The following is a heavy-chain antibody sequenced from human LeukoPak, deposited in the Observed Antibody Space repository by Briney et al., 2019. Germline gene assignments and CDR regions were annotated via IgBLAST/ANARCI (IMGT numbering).Heavy chain of an antibody. D-gene: IGHD4-17*01. J-gene: IGHJ4*02. Sequence: GGSLRLSCAASGFTFSSYSMNWVRQAPGKGLEWVSSISSSSSYIYYADSVKGRFTISRDNAKNSLYLQMNSLRAEDTAVYYCARDKYGDYVIDYWGQGTPVTVSS. CDR2: ISSSSSYI. CDR3: ARDKYGDYVIDY. V-gene: IGHV3-21*01. CDR1: GFTFSSYS.